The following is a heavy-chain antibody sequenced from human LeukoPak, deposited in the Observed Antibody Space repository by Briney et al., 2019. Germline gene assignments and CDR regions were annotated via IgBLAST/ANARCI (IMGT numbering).Heavy chain of an antibody. D-gene: IGHD1-26*01. Sequence: ASVTVSCKASGYTFTSYYMHWVRQAPGQGLEWMGIINPSGGSTSYAQKFQGRVTMTRDMSTSTVYMELSSLRSEDTAVYYCATARAVGADRWFDPWGQGTLVTVSS. V-gene: IGHV1-46*01. CDR2: INPSGGST. CDR1: GYTFTSYY. CDR3: ATARAVGADRWFDP. J-gene: IGHJ5*02.